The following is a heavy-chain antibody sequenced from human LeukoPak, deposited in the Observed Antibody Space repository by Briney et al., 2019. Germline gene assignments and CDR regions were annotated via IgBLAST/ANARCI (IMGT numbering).Heavy chain of an antibody. V-gene: IGHV3-30*04. J-gene: IGHJ4*02. CDR2: ISNDERNK. CDR3: ARPSPPGDGYNPSDQ. Sequence: PGRSLRLSCAASGFIFTNFAMHWVRQAPGKGLEWVAVISNDERNKYYAESVKGRFTISRDNSNSMAYLQMTSLRLEDTAVYYCARPSPPGDGYNPSDQWGQGSLVIVSS. D-gene: IGHD5-24*01. CDR1: GFIFTNFA.